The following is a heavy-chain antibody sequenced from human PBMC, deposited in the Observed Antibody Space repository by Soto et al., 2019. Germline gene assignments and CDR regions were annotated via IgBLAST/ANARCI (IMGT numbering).Heavy chain of an antibody. V-gene: IGHV4-34*01. CDR2: INHSGST. CDR1: GGSFSGYY. Sequence: SETLSLTCAVYGGSFSGYYWSWIRQPPGKGLEWIGEINHSGSTNYNPSLKSRVTISVDTSKNQFSLKLSSVTAADTAVYYCARGKSWSPFDPWGQGTLVTVSS. J-gene: IGHJ5*02. D-gene: IGHD2-8*02. CDR3: ARGKSWSPFDP.